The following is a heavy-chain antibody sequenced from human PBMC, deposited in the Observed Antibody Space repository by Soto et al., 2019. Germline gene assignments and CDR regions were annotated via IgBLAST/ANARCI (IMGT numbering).Heavy chain of an antibody. CDR1: GYTFTSYD. D-gene: IGHD4-17*01. CDR2: MNPNSGNT. Sequence: QVQLVQSGAEVRKPGASVKVSCKASGYTFTSYDINWVRQASGQGLEWMGWMNPNSGNTGSAQRFQGRLTLTRNTSISTAYMELTSLTSEDAAVYYCARVHTVTTYFDVWGRGTLVAVSS. V-gene: IGHV1-8*01. CDR3: ARVHTVTTYFDV. J-gene: IGHJ2*01.